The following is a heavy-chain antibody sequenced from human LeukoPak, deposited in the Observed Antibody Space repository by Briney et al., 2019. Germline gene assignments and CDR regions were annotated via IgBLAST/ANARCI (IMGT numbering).Heavy chain of an antibody. J-gene: IGHJ4*02. D-gene: IGHD3-3*01. Sequence: SETLSLTCTVSGGSISSYFWSWIRQPPRKGLEWIGYIYHNGNTNYNPPLKSRVTTSVDTSKNQSSLKLSSVTAADTAVYYCARQGITIFGALDYGGRGTLVTVSS. CDR2: IYHNGNT. CDR1: GGSISSYF. V-gene: IGHV4-59*01. CDR3: ARQGITIFGALDY.